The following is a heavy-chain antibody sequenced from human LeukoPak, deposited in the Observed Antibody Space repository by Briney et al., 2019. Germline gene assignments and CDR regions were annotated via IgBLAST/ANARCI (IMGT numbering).Heavy chain of an antibody. V-gene: IGHV3-23*01. CDR2: ISDRGSRT. D-gene: IGHD3-22*01. Sequence: GGFLRLSCAVSGITLSNYGMSWVRQAPGKGLEWVAGISDRGSRTNYADSVKGRFTISTDHPKNTLYLQMNSLRAEDTAVYSCAKRGVVIRVILVGFHKEAYYFDSWGQGALVTVSS. J-gene: IGHJ4*02. CDR1: GITLSNYG. CDR3: AKRGVVIRVILVGFHKEAYYFDS.